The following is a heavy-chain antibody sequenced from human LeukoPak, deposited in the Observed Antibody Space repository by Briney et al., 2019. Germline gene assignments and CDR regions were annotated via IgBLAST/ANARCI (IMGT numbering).Heavy chain of an antibody. V-gene: IGHV3-20*04. Sequence: PGGSLRLSCVASGFTFDDYGMSWVRQAPGKGLEWVSGINWSGGTTGYGDSVKGRFTISRDNAKNSLFLQMDSLRVEDTAFYYCARVCTNTAFYPSDFWGQGTLVTVSS. CDR3: ARVCTNTAFYPSDF. D-gene: IGHD2-21*02. CDR1: GFTFDDYG. CDR2: INWSGGTT. J-gene: IGHJ4*02.